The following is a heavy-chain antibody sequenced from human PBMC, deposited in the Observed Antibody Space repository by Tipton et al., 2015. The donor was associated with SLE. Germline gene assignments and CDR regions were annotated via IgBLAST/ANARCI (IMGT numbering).Heavy chain of an antibody. Sequence: TLSLTCSIYGGSFGGYYWSWIRQPPGKGLEWIGEINHGGSTNYNPSLKSRVTTSVDTSKNQFSLKLSSVTAADTAVYYCAQAHLWGSYRYASDIWGQGTMVTVSP. CDR3: AQAHLWGSYRYASDI. J-gene: IGHJ3*02. V-gene: IGHV4-34*01. D-gene: IGHD3-16*02. CDR1: GGSFGGYY. CDR2: INHGGST.